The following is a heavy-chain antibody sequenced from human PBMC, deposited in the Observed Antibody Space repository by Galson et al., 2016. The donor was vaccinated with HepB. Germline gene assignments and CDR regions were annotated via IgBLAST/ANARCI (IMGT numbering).Heavy chain of an antibody. Sequence: CAISGDSVSSNSAAWNWIRQSPPRGLEWLGRTYCRSQCYNDYAVSVKTRITINPDTARNQFSLQLKSVTPEDTAWYYCARESSLYTGYTSGGRNDFWGQGTLVTVSS. CDR2: TYCRSQCYN. V-gene: IGHV6-1*01. CDR1: GDSVSSNSAA. J-gene: IGHJ4*02. D-gene: IGHD6-19*01. CDR3: ARESSLYTGYTSGGRNDF.